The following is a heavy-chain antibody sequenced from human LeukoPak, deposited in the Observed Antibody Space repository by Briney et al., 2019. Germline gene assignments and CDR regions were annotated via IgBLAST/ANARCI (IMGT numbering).Heavy chain of an antibody. J-gene: IGHJ4*02. CDR2: FYHSGST. CDR1: GASISSSNW. CDR3: ARREIGGFNYGLFDY. Sequence: PSETLSLTCAVSGASISSSNWWSWVRQPPGKGLEWIGDFYHSGSTNYNPSLKSRVTMSVDKSNSQFSLRLSSVTAADTAVYYCARREIGGFNYGLFDYWGQGTLVTVSS. V-gene: IGHV4-4*02. D-gene: IGHD5-18*01.